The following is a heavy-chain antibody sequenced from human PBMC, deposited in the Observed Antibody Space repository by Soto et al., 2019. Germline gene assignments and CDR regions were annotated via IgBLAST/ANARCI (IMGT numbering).Heavy chain of an antibody. CDR2: IWYDGSNK. Sequence: QVQLVESGGGVVQPGRSLRLSCAASGFTFSSYGMHWVRQAPGKGLEWVAVIWYDGSNKYYADSVKGRFTISRDNSKNTLYLQMNSLRAEDTAVYYGARVQTFGGYYYMDVWGKGTTVTVFS. V-gene: IGHV3-33*01. CDR1: GFTFSSYG. CDR3: ARVQTFGGYYYMDV. J-gene: IGHJ6*03. D-gene: IGHD3-16*01.